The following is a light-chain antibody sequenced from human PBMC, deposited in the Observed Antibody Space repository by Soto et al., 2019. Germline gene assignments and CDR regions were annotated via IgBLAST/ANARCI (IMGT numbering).Light chain of an antibody. CDR1: QSISNY. J-gene: IGKJ4*01. V-gene: IGKV1-39*01. CDR2: VAS. CDR3: QQSSSTPQT. Sequence: DIQMTQSPSSLSASVGDRVIIPCRASQSISNYLSWYQQKPGKAPKLLINVASTLQSGVPSRFSGSGSGTDFTLAISSLQPEDFATYYCQQSSSTPQTFGGGTRVEIK.